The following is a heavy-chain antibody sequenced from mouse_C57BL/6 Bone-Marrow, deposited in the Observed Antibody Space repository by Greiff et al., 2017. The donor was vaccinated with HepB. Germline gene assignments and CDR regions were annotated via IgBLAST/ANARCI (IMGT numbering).Heavy chain of an antibody. J-gene: IGHJ4*01. CDR1: GYTFTSYW. D-gene: IGHD1-1*02. V-gene: IGHV1-69*01. Sequence: QVQLQQSGAELVMPGASVKLSCKASGYTFTSYWMHWVKQRPGQGLEWIGEIDPSDSYTNYNQKFKGKSTLTVDKSSSTAYMQLSSLTSEDSAVYYCARGVALYYYAMDYWGQGTSVTVSS. CDR3: ARGVALYYYAMDY. CDR2: IDPSDSYT.